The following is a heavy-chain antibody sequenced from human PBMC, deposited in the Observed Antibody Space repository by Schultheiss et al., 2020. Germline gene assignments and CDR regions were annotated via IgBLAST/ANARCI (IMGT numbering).Heavy chain of an antibody. Sequence: GGSLRLSCAASGFTLSSYGMHWVRQAPGKGLVWVAVISYDGSNKYYADSVKGRFTISRDNSKNTLYLQMNSLRAEYTSVYYCAKVGPMATNYYYYYGMDVWLEGPTVTASA. V-gene: IGHV3-30*18. CDR3: AKVGPMATNYYYYYGMDV. J-gene: IGHJ6*04. CDR1: GFTLSSYG. CDR2: ISYDGSNK. D-gene: IGHD1-26*01.